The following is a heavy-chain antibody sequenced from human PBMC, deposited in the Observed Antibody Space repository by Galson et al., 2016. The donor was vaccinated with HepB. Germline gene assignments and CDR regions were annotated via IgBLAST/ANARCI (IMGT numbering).Heavy chain of an antibody. CDR3: ARAGTEEGNVGYCSGTSCYLAY. CDR2: IFPIFGPT. D-gene: IGHD2-2*01. CDR1: GGTFSTYA. V-gene: IGHV1-69*13. J-gene: IGHJ4*02. Sequence: SVKVSCKASGGTFSTYAINWVRQAPGQGPEWIGGIFPIFGPTNYAQKFQGRVTITADESTSTAYMELSTLRSEDTAVYYCARAGTEEGNVGYCSGTSCYLAYWGQGTLVTVSS.